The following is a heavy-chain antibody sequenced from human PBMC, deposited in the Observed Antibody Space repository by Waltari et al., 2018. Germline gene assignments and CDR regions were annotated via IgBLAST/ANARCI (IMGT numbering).Heavy chain of an antibody. CDR1: GLTASNNH. D-gene: IGHD6-6*01. Sequence: EVQLVESGGGLIQPGGSLRLPCVVSGLTASNNHMSWVRQAHGKGLEWVALNDGRESTSYADSVKSRCTISSDTSKKSIFLQMDNLRVEDTAFYFCSRGGSSSQVASFDYWGQGTLVTVSS. CDR2: NDGREST. CDR3: SRGGSSSQVASFDY. V-gene: IGHV3-53*01. J-gene: IGHJ4*02.